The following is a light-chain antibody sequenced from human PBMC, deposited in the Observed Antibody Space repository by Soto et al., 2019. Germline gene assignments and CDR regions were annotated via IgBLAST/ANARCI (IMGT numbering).Light chain of an antibody. CDR2: DAS. Sequence: EIVLTQSPATLSLSPGERATLSCRASQSVRSQLAWYQQKPGQAPRLLIYDASNRATGIPARFSGSGSGTDFTLTISSREPEDFAVYYCQQRSDWPLTFGGGTKVEIK. CDR1: QSVRSQ. J-gene: IGKJ4*01. V-gene: IGKV3-11*01. CDR3: QQRSDWPLT.